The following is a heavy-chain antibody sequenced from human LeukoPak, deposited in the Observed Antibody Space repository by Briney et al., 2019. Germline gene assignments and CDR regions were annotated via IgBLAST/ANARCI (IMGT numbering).Heavy chain of an antibody. CDR3: ARALFRCRDWLFDY. D-gene: IGHD2-21*02. Sequence: SETLSLTCAVYGGSFSGSYWSWIRQPPGKGLEWIGEINHSGSTNYNPSLKSRVTISVDTSKNQFSLKLSSVTAADTAVYYCARALFRCRDWLFDYWGQGTLVTVSS. V-gene: IGHV4-34*01. CDR2: INHSGST. CDR1: GGSFSGSY. J-gene: IGHJ4*02.